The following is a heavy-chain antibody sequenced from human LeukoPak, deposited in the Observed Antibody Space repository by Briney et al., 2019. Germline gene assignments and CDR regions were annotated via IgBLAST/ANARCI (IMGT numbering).Heavy chain of an antibody. CDR1: GFTLTTYW. CDR2: IKQDGNEK. Sequence: GGSLRLSCAASGFTLTTYWMGWVRQAPGKGLEWVANIKQDGNEKYYVDSVKGRFTISRDNAKNSLCLQMNSLRAEDTAMYYCTRESGSYLGLFKRWGQGTLVTVSS. CDR3: TRESGSYLGLFKR. J-gene: IGHJ4*02. V-gene: IGHV3-7*01. D-gene: IGHD1-26*01.